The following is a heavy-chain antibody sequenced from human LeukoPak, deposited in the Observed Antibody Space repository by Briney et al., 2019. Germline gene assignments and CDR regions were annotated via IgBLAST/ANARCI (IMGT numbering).Heavy chain of an antibody. CDR2: IPYDGSNK. CDR3: ARGGGSYDILTGDYKPHDY. CDR1: GFSFSSYA. V-gene: IGHV3-30-3*01. D-gene: IGHD3-9*01. J-gene: IGHJ4*02. Sequence: GRSLRLSCAASGFSFSSYAMHWVRQAPGKGLEWVAVIPYDGSNKYYADSVKGRFTISRDNSKNTLYLQMNSLRAEDTAVYYCARGGGSYDILTGDYKPHDYWGQGTLVTVSS.